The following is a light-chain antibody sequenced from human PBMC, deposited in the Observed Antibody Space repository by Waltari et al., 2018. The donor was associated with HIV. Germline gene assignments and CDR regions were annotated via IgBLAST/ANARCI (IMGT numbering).Light chain of an antibody. CDR3: YSTDSSGNHGV. V-gene: IGLV3-10*01. Sequence: SYELTQPPSVSVSPGQTARITCSGDALPKKYAYWYQQKSGQAPVLVIYEDSKRPSGSPERFSGSSSWTMATLTIRGAQVEDEADYYCYSTDSSGNHGVFGTGTTVTVL. CDR2: EDS. CDR1: ALPKKY. J-gene: IGLJ1*01.